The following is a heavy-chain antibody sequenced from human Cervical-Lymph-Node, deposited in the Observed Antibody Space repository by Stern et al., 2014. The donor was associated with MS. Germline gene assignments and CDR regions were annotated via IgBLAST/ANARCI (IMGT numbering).Heavy chain of an antibody. Sequence: EVQLVESGGGLIQPGGSLRLSCAAPGFIVSKNYMSWVRQAPGKGLEWVSLIYTDGSTYYAGSVKGRLTISIDSPKNKLFLQINSLRAEDTAMYYCARAIFGVNTAAMAPDAFDSWGQGKMVTVSS. CDR1: GFIVSKNY. J-gene: IGHJ3*01. V-gene: IGHV3-53*01. D-gene: IGHD3-3*01. CDR3: ARAIFGVNTAAMAPDAFDS. CDR2: IYTDGST.